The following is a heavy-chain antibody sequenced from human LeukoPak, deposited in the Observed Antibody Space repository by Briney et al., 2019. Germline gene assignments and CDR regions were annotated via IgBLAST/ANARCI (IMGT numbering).Heavy chain of an antibody. J-gene: IGHJ4*02. V-gene: IGHV3-74*01. CDR2: INPDGSVT. CDR3: TKDFDAATGY. CDR1: GFTFSTYW. Sequence: QPGGSLRLSCGASGFTFSTYWMHWVRQAPGKGLVWVSRINPDGSVTGYADSVRGRFTVSRDNAKNTVYLQMSSLRAEDTAVYYCTKDFDAATGYWGQGTLVTVSP. D-gene: IGHD3-9*01.